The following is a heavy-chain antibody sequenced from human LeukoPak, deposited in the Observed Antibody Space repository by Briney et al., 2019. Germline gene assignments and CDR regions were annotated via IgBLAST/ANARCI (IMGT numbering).Heavy chain of an antibody. CDR1: GYTFTSYG. Sequence: ASVKVSCKASGYTFTSYGISWVRQAPGQGLEWMGWISAYNGNTNYAQKLQGRVTMTTDTSTSTAYMELRSLRSDDTAVYYCARETTVVTPSGPPRAYFDYWGQGTLVTVSS. CDR3: ARETTVVTPSGPPRAYFDY. J-gene: IGHJ4*02. V-gene: IGHV1-18*01. D-gene: IGHD4-23*01. CDR2: ISAYNGNT.